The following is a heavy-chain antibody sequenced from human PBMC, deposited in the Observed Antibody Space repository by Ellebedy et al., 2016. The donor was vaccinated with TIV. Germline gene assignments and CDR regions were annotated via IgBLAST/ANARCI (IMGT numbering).Heavy chain of an antibody. CDR3: VSFGSGY. CDR1: GFTFSSYW. V-gene: IGHV3-7*01. J-gene: IGHJ4*02. D-gene: IGHD1-26*01. Sequence: GESLKISXAASGFTFSSYWMSWVRQAPGKGLEWVANIKQHGSEKYYVDSVKGRFSISRDNAKNSLYLQMNSLRAEDTAVYYCVSFGSGYWGQGTLVTVSS. CDR2: IKQHGSEK.